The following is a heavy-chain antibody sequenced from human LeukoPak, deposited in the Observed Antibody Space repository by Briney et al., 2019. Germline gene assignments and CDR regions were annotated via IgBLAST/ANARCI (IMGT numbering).Heavy chain of an antibody. V-gene: IGHV3-30-3*01. Sequence: GRSLRLSCAASGFTFSSYAIHWVRQAPDKGLEWVAVISYDGSNKYYADSVKGRFTISRDNSKNTLYLQMNSLRAEDTAVYYCARSPEQLALYYWGQGTLVTVSS. CDR1: GFTFSSYA. J-gene: IGHJ4*02. CDR2: ISYDGSNK. D-gene: IGHD6-6*01. CDR3: ARSPEQLALYY.